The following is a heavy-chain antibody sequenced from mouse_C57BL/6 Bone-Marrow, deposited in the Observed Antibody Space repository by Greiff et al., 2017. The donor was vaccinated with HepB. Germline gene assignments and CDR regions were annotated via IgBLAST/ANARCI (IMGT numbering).Heavy chain of an antibody. J-gene: IGHJ4*01. CDR2: IHPSDSDT. CDR1: GYTFTSYW. D-gene: IGHD2-4*01. Sequence: QVQLQQPGAELVKPGASVKVSCKASGYTFTSYWMHWVKQRPGQGLEWIGRIHPSDSDTNYNQKFKGKATLTVDKSSSTAYIQLSSLTSEDSAVYYCAKDYDYDESAMDYWGQGTSVTVSS. CDR3: AKDYDYDESAMDY. V-gene: IGHV1-74*01.